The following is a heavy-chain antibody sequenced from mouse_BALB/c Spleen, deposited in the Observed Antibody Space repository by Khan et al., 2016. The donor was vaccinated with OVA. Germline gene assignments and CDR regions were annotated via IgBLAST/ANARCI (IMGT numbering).Heavy chain of an antibody. D-gene: IGHD2-12*01. V-gene: IGHV2-2*01. Sequence: QVQLKESGPGLVQPSQSLSITCTVSGFSLTTYGIHWVRQSPGKGLEWLGLIWSGGNTDYNAPFISRLSISKDNSKSQVFFKMNSLQADDKAIYYCARNSYRYDFTYWGQGTLVTVSA. CDR2: IWSGGNT. CDR1: GFSLTTYG. CDR3: ARNSYRYDFTY. J-gene: IGHJ3*01.